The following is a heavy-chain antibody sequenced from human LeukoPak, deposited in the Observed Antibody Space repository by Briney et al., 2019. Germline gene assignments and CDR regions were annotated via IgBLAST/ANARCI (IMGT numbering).Heavy chain of an antibody. CDR1: GGSVRDNY. Sequence: PSETLSLTCAVYGGSVRDNYWSWIRQPPGKGLEWIGEIHHSGSTKYNPSLKSRVTISLDTSKNQFSLKSNSMTAADTAVYYCARDRRYSSSWYALGAFDIWGQGTMVTVSS. V-gene: IGHV4-34*01. D-gene: IGHD6-13*01. J-gene: IGHJ3*02. CDR2: IHHSGST. CDR3: ARDRRYSSSWYALGAFDI.